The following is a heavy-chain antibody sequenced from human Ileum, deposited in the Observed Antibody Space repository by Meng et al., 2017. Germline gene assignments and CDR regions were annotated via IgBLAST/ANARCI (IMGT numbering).Heavy chain of an antibody. Sequence: QVHLEQSGAGLFKHTETLSPTWAVLVVSLTDDYWSWTRQTPGKGLAWIGEINHGGNTNYNPSLKSRVTISIDTSRDQFSLKLTSVTAADTAVYYCARVELRGDTRDSCGLDHWGQGTLVTVSS. CDR1: VVSLTDDY. V-gene: IGHV4-34*01. CDR2: INHGGNT. CDR3: ARVELRGDTRDSCGLDH. J-gene: IGHJ4*02. D-gene: IGHD3-22*01.